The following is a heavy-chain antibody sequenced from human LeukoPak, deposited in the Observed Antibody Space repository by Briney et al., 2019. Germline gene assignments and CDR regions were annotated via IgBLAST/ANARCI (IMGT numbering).Heavy chain of an antibody. V-gene: IGHV1-18*01. J-gene: IGHJ5*02. CDR1: SYTFTSYG. D-gene: IGHD4-17*01. CDR2: MSAYNGNT. Sequence: ASVKVSCKASSYTFTSYGISWVRQAPGQGLEWMGWMSAYNGNTNYAQKLQGRVTMTTDTSTSTAYMELRSLRSDDTAVYYCARDLVGRVGDYEGEYWFDPWGQGTLVTVSS. CDR3: ARDLVGRVGDYEGEYWFDP.